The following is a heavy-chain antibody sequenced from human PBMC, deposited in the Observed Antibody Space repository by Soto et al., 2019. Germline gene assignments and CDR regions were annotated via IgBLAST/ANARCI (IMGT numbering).Heavy chain of an antibody. Sequence: EVQLLESGGGLVQPGGSLRLSCAASGFTFSSYAMSWVRQAPGKGLEWVSVISGSGDSTHYADSVQGRFTISRDNSKNTLNLEMHSRRAGDTAVYSCAKRGVPAPDPWGQGTLVTVSS. V-gene: IGHV3-23*01. D-gene: IGHD2-2*01. CDR2: ISGSGDST. CDR1: GFTFSSYA. J-gene: IGHJ5*02. CDR3: AKRGVPAPDP.